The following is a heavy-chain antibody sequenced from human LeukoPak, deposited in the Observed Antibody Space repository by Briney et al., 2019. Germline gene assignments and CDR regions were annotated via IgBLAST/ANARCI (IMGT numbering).Heavy chain of an antibody. CDR3: GRNAAYCIDQ. CDR2: IYYSGTT. V-gene: IGHV4-59*12. CDR1: GGSISGFY. Sequence: SETLSLTCTVSGGSISGFYWSWIRQPPGKGLEYIGYIYYSGTTDYNPSLKSRVTISVDTSKNQFSLKLTSVTAADTAMYYCGRNAAYCIDQWGQGTLVTVSS. J-gene: IGHJ1*01. D-gene: IGHD1-26*01.